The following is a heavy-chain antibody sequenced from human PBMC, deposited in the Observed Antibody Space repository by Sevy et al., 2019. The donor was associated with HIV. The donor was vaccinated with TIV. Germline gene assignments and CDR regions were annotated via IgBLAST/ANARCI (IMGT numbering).Heavy chain of an antibody. J-gene: IGHJ4*02. Sequence: GGSLRLSCAASGFTFSEEALHWVRQAPGKRLEWVAVMSYVGNSENYADDAKGRFIISRENSKNTLYLDMNSLRPEDTAVYYCARLSPCGGDCYYYDHWGQGSLVTVSS. V-gene: IGHV3-30*04. CDR3: ARLSPCGGDCYYYDH. D-gene: IGHD2-21*02. CDR1: GFTFSEEA. CDR2: MSYVGNSE.